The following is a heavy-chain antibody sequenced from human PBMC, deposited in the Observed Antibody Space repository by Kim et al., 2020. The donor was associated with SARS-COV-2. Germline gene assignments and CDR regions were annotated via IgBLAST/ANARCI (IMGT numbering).Heavy chain of an antibody. D-gene: IGHD4-17*01. Sequence: GGSLRLSCAASGFTFSSYAMSWVRQAPGKGLEWVSAISGSGGSTYYADSVKGRFTISRDNSKNTLYLQMNSLRAEDPAVYYCAKGATVTTYYYYYGMDVWGQGTTVTVSS. CDR3: AKGATVTTYYYYYGMDV. V-gene: IGHV3-23*01. CDR2: ISGSGGST. CDR1: GFTFSSYA. J-gene: IGHJ6*02.